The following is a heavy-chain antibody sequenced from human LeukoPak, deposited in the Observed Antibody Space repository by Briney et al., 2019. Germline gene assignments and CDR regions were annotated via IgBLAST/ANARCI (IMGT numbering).Heavy chain of an antibody. CDR2: IYHSGST. CDR3: ARVTGYSSSSSYFDY. CDR1: GGSISSSNW. V-gene: IGHV4-4*02. J-gene: IGHJ4*02. D-gene: IGHD6-13*01. Sequence: SETLSLTCAVSGGSISSSNWWSWVRPPPGKGLEWIGEIYHSGSTNYNPSLKSRVTISVDKSKNQFSLKLSSVTAADTAVYYCARVTGYSSSSSYFDYWGQGTLVTVSS.